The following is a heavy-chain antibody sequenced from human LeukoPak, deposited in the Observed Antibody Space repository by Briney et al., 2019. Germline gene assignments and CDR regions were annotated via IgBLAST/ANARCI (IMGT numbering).Heavy chain of an antibody. J-gene: IGHJ4*02. CDR2: FDPEDGET. Sequence: ASVKVSCKVSGYTLTELSMHWVRQAPGEGLGWMGGFDPEDGETIYAQKFQGRVTMTEDTSTDTAYMELSSLRSEDTAVYYCATGKSYRGYFDYWGQGTLVTVSS. D-gene: IGHD3-10*01. CDR3: ATGKSYRGYFDY. CDR1: GYTLTELS. V-gene: IGHV1-24*01.